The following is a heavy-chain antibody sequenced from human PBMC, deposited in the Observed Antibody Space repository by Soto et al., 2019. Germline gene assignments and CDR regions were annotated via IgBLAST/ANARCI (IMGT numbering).Heavy chain of an antibody. Sequence: GGSLRLSXAASGFTFSSYEMNWVRQAPGKGLEWVSYISSSGDTIYYADSVKGRFTISRDNAKNSLFLQMNCLRAEDTAVYYCAPAPTGLDVWGQGTTVTVSS. V-gene: IGHV3-48*03. CDR3: APAPTGLDV. CDR2: ISSSGDTI. D-gene: IGHD1-1*01. J-gene: IGHJ6*02. CDR1: GFTFSSYE.